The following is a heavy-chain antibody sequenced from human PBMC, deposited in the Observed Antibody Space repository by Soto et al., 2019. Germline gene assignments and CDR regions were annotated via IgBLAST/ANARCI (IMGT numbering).Heavy chain of an antibody. J-gene: IGHJ5*02. CDR2: IYPGDSDT. Sequence: GESLKISCKGSGYSFTSYWISWVRQMPGKGLEWMGIIYPGDSDTRYSPSFQGQVTISADKSISTAYLQWSSLKASDTAMYYCARLGLGSSSWYNWFDPWGQGTLVTVSS. CDR1: GYSFTSYW. V-gene: IGHV5-51*01. D-gene: IGHD6-13*01. CDR3: ARLGLGSSSWYNWFDP.